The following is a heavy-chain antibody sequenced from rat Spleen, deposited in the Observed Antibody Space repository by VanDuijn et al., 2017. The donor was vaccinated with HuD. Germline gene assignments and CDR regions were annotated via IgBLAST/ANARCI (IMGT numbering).Heavy chain of an antibody. J-gene: IGHJ3*01. CDR1: GFTFSNYG. CDR3: AAGYYSSHWFAY. D-gene: IGHD1-2*01. V-gene: IGHV5-54*01. Sequence: EVQLVESGGGLVQPGNSLTLSCVASGFTFSNYGMHWIRQAPKKGLEWIAMIYYDGSKMYYADTVKGRFTISRDNSKNTLYLKVNSLRSEDTAMYYCAAGYYSSHWFAYWGQGTLVTVSS. CDR2: IYYDGSKM.